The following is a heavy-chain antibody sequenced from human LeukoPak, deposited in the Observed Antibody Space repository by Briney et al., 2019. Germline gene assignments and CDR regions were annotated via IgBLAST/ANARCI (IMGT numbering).Heavy chain of an antibody. V-gene: IGHV3-48*04. Sequence: GGSLRLSCAASGFTFSSYSMNWVRQAPGKGLEWVSYISSSSSTIYYADSVKGRFTISRDNAKNSLYLQMNSLRAEDTAVYYCARTIGWRLWPSPLLGAFDTWGQGTMVTVSS. D-gene: IGHD2-21*02. CDR2: ISSSSSTI. J-gene: IGHJ3*02. CDR1: GFTFSSYS. CDR3: ARTIGWRLWPSPLLGAFDT.